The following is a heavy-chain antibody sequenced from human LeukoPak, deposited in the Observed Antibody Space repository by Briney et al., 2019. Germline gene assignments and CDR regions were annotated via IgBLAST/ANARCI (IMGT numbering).Heavy chain of an antibody. CDR3: AKDSTLYYDFWSATGYYFDY. CDR2: ISGRAERT. CDR1: RFTFSIYA. Sequence: QSGGSLRLSCAASRFTFSIYAMGWFRQAPGKGLEWVSVISGRAERTYYADSVKGRFTISRDNSKNTLYLQMNSLRAEDTAVYYCAKDSTLYYDFWSATGYYFDYWGQGTLVTVSS. J-gene: IGHJ4*02. D-gene: IGHD3-3*01. V-gene: IGHV3-23*01.